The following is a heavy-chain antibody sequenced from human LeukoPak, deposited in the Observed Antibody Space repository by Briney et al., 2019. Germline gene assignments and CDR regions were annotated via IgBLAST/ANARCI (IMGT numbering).Heavy chain of an antibody. CDR1: GGSISPYY. D-gene: IGHD3-22*01. CDR3: ARDSGYYYFDY. J-gene: IGHJ4*02. CDR2: IYYSGST. Sequence: SETLSLTCSVSGGSISPYYWSWIRQPPGKGLEWIGHIYYSGSTNYNPSLKSRVTISVDTSKNQFSLKLSSVTPADTAVYSCARDSGYYYFDYWGQGTLVTVSS. V-gene: IGHV4-59*01.